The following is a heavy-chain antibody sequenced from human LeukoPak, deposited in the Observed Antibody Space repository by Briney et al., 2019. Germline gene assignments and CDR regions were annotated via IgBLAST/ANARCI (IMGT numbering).Heavy chain of an antibody. Sequence: PSETLSLTCTVSGGSLSSHYWSWIRQPPGKGLEWIGYVYDSGTTNYNPSLESRVTISVDTSKNHFSLKLNSMSAADTAVYYCARHVIGTYYYYYTMDVWGQGTTVTVS. CDR1: GGSLSSHY. D-gene: IGHD3-10*01. V-gene: IGHV4-59*08. J-gene: IGHJ6*02. CDR3: ARHVIGTYYYYYTMDV. CDR2: VYDSGTT.